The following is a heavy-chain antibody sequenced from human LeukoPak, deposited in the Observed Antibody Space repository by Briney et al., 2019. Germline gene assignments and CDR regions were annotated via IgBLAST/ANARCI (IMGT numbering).Heavy chain of an antibody. CDR3: ARKYSSGRNPCDAFDM. Sequence: RSSETLSLTCTVSGGSISSYYWSWLRQPPGKGLEWIGSIYYRGSAYYNTSLESRVTISVDTSKNQFSLMLRSVTAADTAMYYCARKYSSGRNPCDAFDMWGQGTMVTVSS. V-gene: IGHV4-39*01. J-gene: IGHJ3*02. CDR2: IYYRGSA. CDR1: GGSISSYY. D-gene: IGHD6-19*01.